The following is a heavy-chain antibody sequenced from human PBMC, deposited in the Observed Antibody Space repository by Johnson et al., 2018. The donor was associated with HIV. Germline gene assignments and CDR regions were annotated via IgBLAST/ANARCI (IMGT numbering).Heavy chain of an antibody. CDR2: FYSGDST. CDR3: ARMTTTVSHHDAFDI. V-gene: IGHV3-66*01. Sequence: EKLVESGGGLVQPGGSLRLSCAASGFTVSSNYMSWVRQAPGKGLEWVSTFYSGDSTYYADSVKGRFTISRDNSKNTRYLQMNSLRAEDTAVYYCARMTTTVSHHDAFDIWGQGTMVTVSS. J-gene: IGHJ3*02. D-gene: IGHD4-17*01. CDR1: GFTVSSNY.